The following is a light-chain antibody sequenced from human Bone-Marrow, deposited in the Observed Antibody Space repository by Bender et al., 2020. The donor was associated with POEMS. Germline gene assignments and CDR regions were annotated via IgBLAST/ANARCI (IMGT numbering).Light chain of an antibody. CDR1: NIGSQS. CDR3: AAWEDSLNGWV. V-gene: IGLV3-21*01. Sequence: SFVLTQPPSVSVAPGQTATITCGGTNIGSQSVHWYQQRPGQAPVLAISYDRDRPSGIPERFSGSKSGTSASLAISGLQSEDEADYYCAAWEDSLNGWVFGGGTKLTVL. CDR2: YDR. J-gene: IGLJ3*02.